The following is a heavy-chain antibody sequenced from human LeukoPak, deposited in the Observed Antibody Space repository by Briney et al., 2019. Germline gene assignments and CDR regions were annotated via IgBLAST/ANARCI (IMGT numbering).Heavy chain of an antibody. CDR2: IDHSGTT. J-gene: IGHJ4*02. CDR3: ARVMDYYDGTGYPPPAAADY. D-gene: IGHD3-22*01. CDR1: ADSISSGHY. Sequence: PSETLSLTCSVSADSISSGHYWGWIRQPPGKGLEWIGSIDHSGTTYYNPSLKSRVTISVDTSKSQFSLRLSSVTAADTAVYYCARVMDYYDGTGYPPPAAADYWGQGTLVTVSS. V-gene: IGHV4-38-2*02.